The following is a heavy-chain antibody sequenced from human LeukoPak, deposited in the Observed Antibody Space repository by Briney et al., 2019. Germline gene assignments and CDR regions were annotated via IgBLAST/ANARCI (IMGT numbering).Heavy chain of an antibody. CDR2: ISSDGSST. J-gene: IGHJ4*02. D-gene: IGHD3-10*01. V-gene: IGHV3-74*01. CDR3: ASRSQGVEN. CDR1: GLTFSNYW. Sequence: TGGSLRLSCAVSGLTFSNYWMHWVRQAPGKGLIWVSRISSDGSSTNYADSVKGRFTISRDNAKNTVSPQMKSLRADDTAVYYCASRSQGVENWGQGTLVTVSS.